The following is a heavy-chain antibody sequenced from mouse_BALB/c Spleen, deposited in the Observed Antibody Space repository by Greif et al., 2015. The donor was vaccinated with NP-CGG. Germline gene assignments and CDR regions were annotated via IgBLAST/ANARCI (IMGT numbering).Heavy chain of an antibody. CDR3: ASGGNYDYFDY. D-gene: IGHD2-1*01. Sequence: VQLQQSGAELVKPGAPVKLSCKASGYTFTSYWMYWVKQRPGRGLEWIGRIDPSDSETHYNQKFKDKATLTVDKSSSTAYIQLSSLTSEDSAVYYCASGGNYDYFDYWGQGTTLTVSS. J-gene: IGHJ2*01. CDR1: GYTFTSYW. CDR2: IDPSDSET. V-gene: IGHV1-69*02.